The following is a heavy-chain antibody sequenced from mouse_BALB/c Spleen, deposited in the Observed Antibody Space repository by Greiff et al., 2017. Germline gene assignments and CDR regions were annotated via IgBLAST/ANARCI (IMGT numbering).Heavy chain of an antibody. D-gene: IGHD2-10*02. Sequence: QVQLKESGAELVRPGSSVKISCKASGYAFSSYWMNWVKQRPGQGLEWIGQIYPGDGDTNYNGKFKGKATLTADKSSSTAYMQLSSLTSEDSAVYFCAMYGNLAWFAYWGQGTLVTVSA. CDR1: GYAFSSYW. V-gene: IGHV1-80*01. CDR3: AMYGNLAWFAY. CDR2: IYPGDGDT. J-gene: IGHJ3*01.